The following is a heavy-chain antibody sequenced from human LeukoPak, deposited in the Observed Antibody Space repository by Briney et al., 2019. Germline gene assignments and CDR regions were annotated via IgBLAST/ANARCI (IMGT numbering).Heavy chain of an antibody. CDR3: ARIGPYSSSWFGFGYYFDY. D-gene: IGHD6-13*01. J-gene: IGHJ4*02. CDR1: GFTFSSYE. V-gene: IGHV3-48*03. Sequence: GGSLRLSCAASGFTFSSYEMNWVRQAPGKGLEWVSYISSSGSTIYYADSVKGRFTISRDNAKNSLYLQMNSLRAEDTAVYYCARIGPYSSSWFGFGYYFDYWGQGTLVTVSS. CDR2: ISSSGSTI.